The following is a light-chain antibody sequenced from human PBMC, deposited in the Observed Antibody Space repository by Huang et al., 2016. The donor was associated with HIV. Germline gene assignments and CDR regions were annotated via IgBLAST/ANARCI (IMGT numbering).Light chain of an antibody. CDR3: QQYGSSPWT. CDR2: DAS. CDR1: QSVTSSH. J-gene: IGKJ1*01. V-gene: IGKV3-20*01. Sequence: EIVLTQSPGTLSLSPGERAALSCRASQSVTSSHLAWYQRNPGQAPRLLIYDASNRATSIPDRFSGSGSGTDFTLTISRLEPEDFAVYYCQQYGSSPWTFGQGTKVEIK.